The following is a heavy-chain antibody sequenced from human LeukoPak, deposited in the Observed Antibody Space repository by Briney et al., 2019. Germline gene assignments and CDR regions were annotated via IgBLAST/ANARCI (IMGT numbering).Heavy chain of an antibody. J-gene: IGHJ5*02. D-gene: IGHD4-17*01. CDR2: ISYDGSNK. CDR3: ARDALRDYGDSKRAYNWFDP. V-gene: IGHV3-30*04. CDR1: GFTFSSYA. Sequence: PGGSLRLSCAASGFTFSSYAMHWVRQAPGKGLEWVAVISYDGSNKYYADSVKGRFTISRDNSKNTLYLQMNSLRAEDTAVYYCARDALRDYGDSKRAYNWFDPWGQGTLVTVSS.